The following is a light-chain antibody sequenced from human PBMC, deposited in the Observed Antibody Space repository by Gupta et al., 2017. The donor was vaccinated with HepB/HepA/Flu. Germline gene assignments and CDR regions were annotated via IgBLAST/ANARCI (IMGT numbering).Light chain of an antibody. CDR3: QSADSSGTFYV. Sequence: SPELTQPPSVSVSPGQTARITCSGDVLPNQYAYWYQQKPGQAPVLIVYKDTERPPGTPERSSGSSSGATVTLTISGVQAEDEADYYCQSADSSGTFYVFGTGTKVSIL. V-gene: IGLV3-25*03. CDR1: VLPNQY. CDR2: KDT. J-gene: IGLJ1*01.